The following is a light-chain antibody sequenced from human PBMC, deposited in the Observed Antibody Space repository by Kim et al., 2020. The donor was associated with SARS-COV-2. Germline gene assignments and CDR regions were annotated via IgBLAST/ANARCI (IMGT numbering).Light chain of an antibody. CDR1: KSVSSN. CDR2: DAS. J-gene: IGKJ2*01. Sequence: VSPGERATLACRASKSVSSNLAWYQQRPGQAPRRLIYDASTRATGISARFSGYGSGTEFTLTISNLQSEDFAVYFCQQYNNWRPYTFGQGTKLEI. V-gene: IGKV3-15*01. CDR3: QQYNNWRPYT.